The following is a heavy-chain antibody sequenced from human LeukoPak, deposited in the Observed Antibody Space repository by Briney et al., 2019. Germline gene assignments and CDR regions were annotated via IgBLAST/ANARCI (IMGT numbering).Heavy chain of an antibody. J-gene: IGHJ5*02. CDR3: ARECPTEISVVTASGWFDP. CDR1: GGSISSYY. V-gene: IGHV4-4*07. CDR2: IYTSGST. Sequence: SETLSLTCTVSGGSISSYYWNWIRQPAGKGLEWVGRIYTSGSTNYNPSLKSRVSMSVDTSKNQFSLKLSSVTAADTAVYYCARECPTEISVVTASGWFDPWGQGTLVTVSS. D-gene: IGHD2-21*02.